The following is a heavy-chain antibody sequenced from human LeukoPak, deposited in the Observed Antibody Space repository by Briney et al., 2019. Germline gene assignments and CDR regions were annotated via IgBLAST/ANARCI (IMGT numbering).Heavy chain of an antibody. J-gene: IGHJ3*02. V-gene: IGHV3-74*01. CDR1: GFTFSNYW. CDR3: SRRDLRSYAFDI. CDR2: TNNDGSSI. Sequence: TGGSLRLSCVASGFTFSNYWMHWVRQAPGKGLVWVSRTNNDGSSIAYADSVKVRFTISRENAENTLYLDMNSLRAEDTAVYYCSRRDLRSYAFDIWGQGTLVTVSS. D-gene: IGHD1-26*01.